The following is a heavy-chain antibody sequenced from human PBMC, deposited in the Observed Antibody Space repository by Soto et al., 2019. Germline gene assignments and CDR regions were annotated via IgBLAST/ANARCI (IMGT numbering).Heavy chain of an antibody. D-gene: IGHD4-17*01. CDR2: IYYSGST. V-gene: IGHV4-59*08. CDR1: GGSISSYY. CDR3: ANSYGDYVSY. J-gene: IGHJ4*02. Sequence: SETLSLTCAVSGGSISSYYWSWIRQPPGKGLEWIGYIYYSGSTNYNPSLKSRVTISVDTSKNQFSLKLSSVTAADTAVYYCANSYGDYVSYWGQGTLVTVSS.